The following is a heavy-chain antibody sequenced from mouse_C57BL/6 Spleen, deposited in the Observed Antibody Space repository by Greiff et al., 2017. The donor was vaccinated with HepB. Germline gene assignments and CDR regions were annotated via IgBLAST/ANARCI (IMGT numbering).Heavy chain of an antibody. V-gene: IGHV14-3*01. CDR1: GFNIKNTY. Sequence: EVMLVESVAELVRPGASVKLSCTASGFNIKNTYMHWVKQRPEQGLEWIGRIDPANGNTKYAPKFQGKATITADTSSNTAYLQLSSLTSEDTAIYYCARSDYDPYYYAMDYWGQGTSVTVSS. CDR3: ARSDYDPYYYAMDY. D-gene: IGHD2-4*01. CDR2: IDPANGNT. J-gene: IGHJ4*01.